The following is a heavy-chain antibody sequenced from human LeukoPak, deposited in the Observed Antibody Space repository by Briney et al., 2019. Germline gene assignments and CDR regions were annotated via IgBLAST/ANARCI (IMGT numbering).Heavy chain of an antibody. Sequence: PGGSLRLSCAVSGFTFSNYYMSWVRQAPGKGLEWVANINPVGTETFYVDSVKGRFTISRDNAENSLYLQMSSLRAEDTAVYYCAQLLLRGPTAWGQGTLVTVSS. J-gene: IGHJ4*02. CDR2: INPVGTET. D-gene: IGHD2-15*01. CDR3: AQLLLRGPTA. CDR1: GFTFSNYY. V-gene: IGHV3-7*01.